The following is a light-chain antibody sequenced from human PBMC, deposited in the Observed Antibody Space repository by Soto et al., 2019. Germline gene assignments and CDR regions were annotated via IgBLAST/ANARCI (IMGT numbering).Light chain of an antibody. J-gene: IGLJ1*01. CDR1: SSDVGAYNF. CDR3: SSYTSSTNYV. V-gene: IGLV2-14*01. Sequence: QSALTQPASVPGSPGQSVTISCTGTSSDVGAYNFVSWYQQHPGKAPKLILYEVTNRPSGVSDRFSGSKSGNTASLTISGLQAEDEADYYCSSYTSSTNYVFGTGTKLTVL. CDR2: EVT.